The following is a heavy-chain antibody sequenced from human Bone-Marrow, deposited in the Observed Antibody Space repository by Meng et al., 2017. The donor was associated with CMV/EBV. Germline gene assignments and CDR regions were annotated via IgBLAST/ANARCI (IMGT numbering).Heavy chain of an antibody. J-gene: IGHJ6*02. D-gene: IGHD6-6*01. CDR3: AIDRRMIAARPRDYSYGMDV. CDR2: INTDNGVT. CDR1: GYTFTSYG. Sequence: ASVKVSCKASGYTFTSYGISWVRQAPGQGLEWMGWINTDNGVTDYAQRFQGRVTMTKDTSITTAYMELRSLRSDDTAVYFCAIDRRMIAARPRDYSYGMDVWGQGTTVTVSS. V-gene: IGHV1-18*01.